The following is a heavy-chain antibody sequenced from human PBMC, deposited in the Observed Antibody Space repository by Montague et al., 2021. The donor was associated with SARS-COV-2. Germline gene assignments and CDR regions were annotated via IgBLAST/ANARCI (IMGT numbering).Heavy chain of an antibody. Sequence: SETLSLTCTFSGASRSTKNYYWGWIRQPPGKGLEWIGSISYSATSYSNPSLKSRVTMCVDTSRNQLSLNLSSVTVAATAVYYCARLGISLGGVIVIRYYFDFWGQGTPVTVSS. CDR1: GASRSTKNYY. D-gene: IGHD3-16*02. V-gene: IGHV4-39*01. CDR3: ARLGISLGGVIVIRYYFDF. CDR2: ISYSATS. J-gene: IGHJ4*02.